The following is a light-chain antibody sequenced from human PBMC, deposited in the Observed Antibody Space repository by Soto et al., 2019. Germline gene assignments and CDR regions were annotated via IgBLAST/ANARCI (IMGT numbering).Light chain of an antibody. CDR1: QSIDNW. CDR2: AAS. CDR3: QQFSSYST. Sequence: DIEMTQSHSTLSASVGDRVTITCRASQSIDNWLAWYQQKPGKAPKLLIYAASTLETGVPSRFSGSGSGTEFTLTIKSLQPDDFATYYCQQFSSYSTFGQGTKVDIK. J-gene: IGKJ1*01. V-gene: IGKV1-5*01.